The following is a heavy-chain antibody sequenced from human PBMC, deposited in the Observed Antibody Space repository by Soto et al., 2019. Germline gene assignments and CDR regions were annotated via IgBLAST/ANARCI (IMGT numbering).Heavy chain of an antibody. CDR3: ASGLYDYVWGSYSYFQH. J-gene: IGHJ1*01. CDR1: DGSISSYY. Sequence: PSETLSLTCTVSDGSISSYYWSWIRQPPGKGLEWIGYIYYSGSTNYNPSLKSRVTISVDTSKNQFSLKLSSVTAADTAVYYCASGLYDYVWGSYSYFQHWGQGTLVTVS. D-gene: IGHD3-16*01. CDR2: IYYSGST. V-gene: IGHV4-59*01.